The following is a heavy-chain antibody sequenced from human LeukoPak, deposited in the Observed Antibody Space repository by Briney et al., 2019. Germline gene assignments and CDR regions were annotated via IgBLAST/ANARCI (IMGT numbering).Heavy chain of an antibody. CDR1: GGSISSSSYY. CDR2: IYYSGST. Sequence: SETLSLTCTVSGGSISSSSYYWGWIRQPPGKGLEWIGSIYYSGSTYYNPSLKSRVTISVDTSKNQFSLKLSSVTAADTAVYYCARRSKGYYYYMDVWGKGTTVTVSS. V-gene: IGHV4-39*01. CDR3: ARRSKGYYYYMDV. J-gene: IGHJ6*03.